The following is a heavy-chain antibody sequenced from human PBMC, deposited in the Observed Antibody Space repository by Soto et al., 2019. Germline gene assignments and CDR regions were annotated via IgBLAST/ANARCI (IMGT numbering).Heavy chain of an antibody. CDR3: TTEGDRSVLRYFDWLSGPDY. V-gene: IGHV3-23*01. D-gene: IGHD3-9*01. CDR1: GFTFSSYA. Sequence: GGSLRLSCAASGFTFSSYAMSWVRQAPGKGLEWVSAISGSGGSTYYADSVKGRFTISRDNSKNTLYLQMNSLKTEDTAVYYCTTEGDRSVLRYFDWLSGPDYWGQGTLVTVSS. CDR2: ISGSGGST. J-gene: IGHJ4*02.